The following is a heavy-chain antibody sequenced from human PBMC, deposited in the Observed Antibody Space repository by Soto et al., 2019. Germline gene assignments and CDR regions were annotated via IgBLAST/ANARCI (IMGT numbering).Heavy chain of an antibody. Sequence: SGPTLVNPTQTLTLTCVFSGFSLNTGGVTVGWIRQPPGKALEWVALIYWDDGKRYSPSLKSRLTITKETSRNQVVLTMTNVDPEDTATYFCAHSPAPRVYFQHWGEGTLATVSS. V-gene: IGHV2-5*02. CDR2: IYWDDGK. CDR3: AHSPAPRVYFQH. CDR1: GFSLNTGGVT. J-gene: IGHJ1*01. D-gene: IGHD3-10*01.